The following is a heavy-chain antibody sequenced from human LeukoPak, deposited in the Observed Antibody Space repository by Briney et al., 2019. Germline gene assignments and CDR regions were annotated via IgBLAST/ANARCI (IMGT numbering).Heavy chain of an antibody. CDR1: GFTFSSYG. CDR2: ISYDGSNK. CDR3: ARPQETTVTHFDY. J-gene: IGHJ4*02. Sequence: GGSLRLSCAASGFTFSSYGMHWVRQAPGMGLEWVAVISYDGSNKYYADSVKGRFTISRDNSKNTLYLQMNSLRAEDTAVYYCARPQETTVTHFDYWGQGTLVTVSS. V-gene: IGHV3-30*03. D-gene: IGHD4-17*01.